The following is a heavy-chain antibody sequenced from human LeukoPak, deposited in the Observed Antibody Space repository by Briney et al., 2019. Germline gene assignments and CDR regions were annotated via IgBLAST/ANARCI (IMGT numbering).Heavy chain of an antibody. V-gene: IGHV3-21*01. D-gene: IGHD5-18*01. J-gene: IGHJ6*02. CDR2: ISSSSSYI. CDR3: ARSWLVSYWYSGMDV. CDR1: GFTFSSYS. Sequence: GGSLRLSCAASGFTFSSYSMNWVRRAPGKGLEWVSSISSSSSYIYYADSVKGRFTISRDNGKNSLYLQMNSLRAEDTAVYYCARSWLVSYWYSGMDVWGQGTTVTVSS.